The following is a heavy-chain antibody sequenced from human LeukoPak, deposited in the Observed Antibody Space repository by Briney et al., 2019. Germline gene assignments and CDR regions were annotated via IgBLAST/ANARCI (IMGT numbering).Heavy chain of an antibody. J-gene: IGHJ4*02. CDR1: GFTFSNYW. Sequence: PGGSLRLSCAASGFTFSNYWMSWVRQAPGKELEWVANIKQDGSEIYYVDSVKGRFTISRDNAKNSLYLQMNSLRAEDTAVYYCVRDELTGASRLDYWGQGTLLTVSS. D-gene: IGHD7-27*01. V-gene: IGHV3-7*03. CDR3: VRDELTGASRLDY. CDR2: IKQDGSEI.